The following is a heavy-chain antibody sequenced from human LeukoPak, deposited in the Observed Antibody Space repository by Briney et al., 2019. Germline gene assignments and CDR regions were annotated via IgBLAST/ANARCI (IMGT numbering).Heavy chain of an antibody. J-gene: IGHJ4*02. CDR3: AGDLYDFWSGYRY. Sequence: SETLSLTCTVSGGSIGTYSWNWIRQPPGKGLEWIGYIYYSGTTNYNPSLKSRVTISVDTSKNQFSLKLSSVTAADTAVYYCAGDLYDFWSGYRYWGQGTLVTVSS. CDR1: GGSIGTYS. D-gene: IGHD3-3*01. V-gene: IGHV4-59*12. CDR2: IYYSGTT.